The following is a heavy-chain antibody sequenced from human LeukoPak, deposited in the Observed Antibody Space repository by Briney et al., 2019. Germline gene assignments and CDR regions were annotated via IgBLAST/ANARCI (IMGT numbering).Heavy chain of an antibody. D-gene: IGHD2-21*02. J-gene: IGHJ4*02. CDR3: ARSYTAGDYVDY. CDR1: GGSISSYY. CDR2: IYYSGST. Sequence: PSETLSLACTVSGGSISSYYWSWIRQPPGKGLEWIGYIYYSGSTNYNPSLKSRVTIPVDTSKNQFSLKLSSVTAADTAVYYCARSYTAGDYVDYWGQGTLVTVSS. V-gene: IGHV4-59*08.